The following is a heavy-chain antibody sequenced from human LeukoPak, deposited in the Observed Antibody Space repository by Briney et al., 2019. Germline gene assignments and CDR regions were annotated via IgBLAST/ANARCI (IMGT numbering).Heavy chain of an antibody. CDR1: GFTFSSYS. J-gene: IGHJ6*03. Sequence: GGSLRLSCAASGFTFSSYSMNWVRQAPGEGREWVSYISSTSSTIYYADSVKGRFTISRDTAKNSLYLQMNSLRAEDTAVYSCARGDYGDYWNYYYMDVWGKGTTVTVSS. D-gene: IGHD4-17*01. V-gene: IGHV3-48*01. CDR3: ARGDYGDYWNYYYMDV. CDR2: ISSTSSTI.